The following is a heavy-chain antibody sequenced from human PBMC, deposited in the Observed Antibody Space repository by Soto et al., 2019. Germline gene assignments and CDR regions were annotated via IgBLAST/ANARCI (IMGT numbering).Heavy chain of an antibody. CDR1: GFTFSDSA. CDR3: ARHLKGDSTDYYYGMDV. J-gene: IGHJ6*02. Sequence: GGSLRLSCAASGFTFSDSALHWVRQASGKGLEWLGRIRSKPNSYATGYAASVKGRFTISRDDSQNTAYLQMNSLRTDDTAIYYCARHLKGDSTDYYYGMDVWGQGTTVTVS. V-gene: IGHV3-73*01. D-gene: IGHD2-21*02. CDR2: IRSKPNSYAT.